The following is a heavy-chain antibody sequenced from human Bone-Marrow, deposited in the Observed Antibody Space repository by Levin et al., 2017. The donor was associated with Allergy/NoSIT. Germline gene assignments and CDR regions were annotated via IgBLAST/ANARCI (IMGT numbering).Heavy chain of an antibody. CDR3: ATQEVASGTFYYSGMDV. Sequence: QSGGSLRLSCAASGFNFNTYTLHWVRQAPGKGLEWVSLIAHDGSNTYDADYVRGRGNISRDNFTNTVFLAMNILISDDTAVYYCATQEVASGTFYYSGMDVWGHGTTVTVSS. J-gene: IGHJ6*02. V-gene: IGHV3-30*04. D-gene: IGHD3-10*01. CDR1: GFNFNTYT. CDR2: IAHDGSNT.